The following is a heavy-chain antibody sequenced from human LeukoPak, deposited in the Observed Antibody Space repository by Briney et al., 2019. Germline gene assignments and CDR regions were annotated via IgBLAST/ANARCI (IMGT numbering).Heavy chain of an antibody. D-gene: IGHD2-2*01. Sequence: SQTLSLTCTVSGYAISSGYYWGWFRHPPGRELEWIGSINHSGSTYYNPSLKSRVTISVDAARNLFSLKLSAVTAADTAVYYCATYHQRFDPWGQGTLVTVS. CDR1: GYAISSGYY. CDR3: ATYHQRFDP. V-gene: IGHV4-38-2*02. CDR2: INHSGST. J-gene: IGHJ5*02.